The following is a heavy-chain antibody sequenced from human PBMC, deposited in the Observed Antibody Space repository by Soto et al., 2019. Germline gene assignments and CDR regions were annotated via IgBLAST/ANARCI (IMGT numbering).Heavy chain of an antibody. Sequence: GGSLRLSCAASGFTFSSYGMHWVRQAPGKGLEWVAVISYDGSNKYYADSVKGRFTISRDNSKNTLYLQMNSLRAEDTAVYYCAKDLHWYGMDVWGQGTTVTVSS. CDR1: GFTFSSYG. V-gene: IGHV3-30*18. J-gene: IGHJ6*02. CDR2: ISYDGSNK. CDR3: AKDLHWYGMDV. D-gene: IGHD1-1*01.